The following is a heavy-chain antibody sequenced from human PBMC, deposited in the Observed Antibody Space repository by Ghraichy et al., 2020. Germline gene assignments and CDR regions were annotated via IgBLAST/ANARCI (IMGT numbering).Heavy chain of an antibody. D-gene: IGHD6-19*01. V-gene: IGHV3-66*02. CDR2: IYSGGST. J-gene: IGHJ5*02. Sequence: GGSLRLSCAASGFTVSSNYMSWVRQAPGKGLEWVSVIYSGGSTYYADSVKGRFTISRDNSKNTLYLQMNSLRAEDTAVYYCASSSYSSGWYEDWFDPWGQGTLVTVSS. CDR1: GFTVSSNY. CDR3: ASSSYSSGWYEDWFDP.